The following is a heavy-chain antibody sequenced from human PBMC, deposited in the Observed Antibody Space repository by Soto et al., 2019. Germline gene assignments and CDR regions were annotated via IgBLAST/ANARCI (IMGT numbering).Heavy chain of an antibody. J-gene: IGHJ5*02. CDR2: ISGSGGST. Sequence: GGSLRLSCAASGFTFSSYAMSWVRQAPGKGLEWVSAISGSGGSTYYADSVKGRFTISRDNSKNTLYLQMNSLRAEDTAVYYCAKGGGDYGVPLGLRWFDPWGQGTLVTVSS. CDR1: GFTFSSYA. CDR3: AKGGGDYGVPLGLRWFDP. V-gene: IGHV3-23*01. D-gene: IGHD4-17*01.